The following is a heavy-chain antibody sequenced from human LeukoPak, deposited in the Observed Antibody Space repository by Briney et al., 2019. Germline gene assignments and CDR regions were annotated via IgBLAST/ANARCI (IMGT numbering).Heavy chain of an antibody. Sequence: GGSLRLSCEASGFTFSRYWMHWVRQVPGKGLVWVSRLNGDGSDTTYVDSVKGRFTISRDNARNTLYLHMNSLRVEDTAVYYCARRKVYEFGEGYNYGMDVWGQGTTVTVSS. D-gene: IGHD2-8*01. CDR2: LNGDGSDT. CDR1: GFTFSRYW. J-gene: IGHJ6*02. CDR3: ARRKVYEFGEGYNYGMDV. V-gene: IGHV3-74*03.